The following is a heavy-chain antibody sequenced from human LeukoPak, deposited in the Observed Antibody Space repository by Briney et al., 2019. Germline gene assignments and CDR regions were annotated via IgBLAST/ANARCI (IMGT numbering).Heavy chain of an antibody. CDR3: AGDGYSSSSLADAFDI. J-gene: IGHJ3*02. V-gene: IGHV3-64*01. Sequence: PGGSLRLSCAASGFTFSSYAMHWVRQAPGKGLEYGSAISSNGCSTYYANSVKGRFTISRDHSKNTLYLQMGSLRAEDMAVYYCAGDGYSSSSLADAFDIWGQGTMVTVSS. CDR2: ISSNGCST. D-gene: IGHD6-6*01. CDR1: GFTFSSYA.